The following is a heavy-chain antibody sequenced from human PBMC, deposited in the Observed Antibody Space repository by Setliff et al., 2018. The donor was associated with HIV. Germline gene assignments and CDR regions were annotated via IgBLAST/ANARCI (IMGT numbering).Heavy chain of an antibody. V-gene: IGHV1-69*13. CDR1: GYTLTGYY. Sequence: SVKVSCKASGYTLTGYYMNWVRQAPGQGPEWMGRINPVFGEPHYAPRFQGRVTITADDSTNTGYMELTNLRSDDTATYYCARGVLYGLSEYWGTGSLVTVSS. J-gene: IGHJ4*02. CDR3: ARGVLYGLSEY. D-gene: IGHD3-10*01. CDR2: INPVFGEP.